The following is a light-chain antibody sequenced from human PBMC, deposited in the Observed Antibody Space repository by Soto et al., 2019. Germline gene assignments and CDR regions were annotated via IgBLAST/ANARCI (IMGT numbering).Light chain of an antibody. CDR2: DVS. J-gene: IGLJ1*01. CDR3: TSYTSDSTYV. CDR1: STDVGRYNY. Sequence: QSVLTQPASVSGSPGQSITISCTGTSTDVGRYNYVSWYQQHPGKAPKLMVYDVSNRPSWVSNRFSGSKSGITASLTISGLQAEDEADYYCTSYTSDSTYVFGTGTKVPVL. V-gene: IGLV2-14*01.